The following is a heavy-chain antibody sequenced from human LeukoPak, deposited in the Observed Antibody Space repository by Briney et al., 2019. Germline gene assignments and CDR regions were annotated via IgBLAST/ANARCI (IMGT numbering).Heavy chain of an antibody. CDR2: IIPIFGTA. J-gene: IGHJ3*02. D-gene: IGHD3-16*01. Sequence: SVKVSCKASGGTFSSYAISWVRQAPGQGLEWMGGIIPIFGTANYVQKFQGRVTITTDESTSTAYMELSSLRSEDTAVYYCANPGGRDAFDIWGQGTMVTVSS. V-gene: IGHV1-69*05. CDR1: GGTFSSYA. CDR3: ANPGGRDAFDI.